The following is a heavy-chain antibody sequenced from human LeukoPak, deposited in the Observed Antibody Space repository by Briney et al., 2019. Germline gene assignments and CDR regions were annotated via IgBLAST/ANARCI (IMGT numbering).Heavy chain of an antibody. CDR1: GGSFSGYY. Sequence: SETLSLTCAVYGGSFSGYYWSWIRQPPGKGLEWIGEINHSGSTNYNPSLKSRVTISVDTSKNQFSLKLSSVTAADTALYYWASLQKPGWFDPWGQGTLVTVSS. V-gene: IGHV4-34*01. D-gene: IGHD4-11*01. CDR2: INHSGST. CDR3: ASLQKPGWFDP. J-gene: IGHJ5*02.